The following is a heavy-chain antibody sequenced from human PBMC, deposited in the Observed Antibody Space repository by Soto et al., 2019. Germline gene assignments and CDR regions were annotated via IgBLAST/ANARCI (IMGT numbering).Heavy chain of an antibody. CDR1: GSAITTYY. J-gene: IGHJ4*02. Sequence: PETLPLTCSVSGSAITTYYWSWLRQSPGKGLEWIGHIYDTGSTTYNPSLKSRVTISVDTSNKQFSLRLSAVTAADTAVYYCASTSYFDNSGSAYWGQGTRVTV. D-gene: IGHD3-22*01. V-gene: IGHV4-59*01. CDR2: IYDTGST. CDR3: ASTSYFDNSGSAY.